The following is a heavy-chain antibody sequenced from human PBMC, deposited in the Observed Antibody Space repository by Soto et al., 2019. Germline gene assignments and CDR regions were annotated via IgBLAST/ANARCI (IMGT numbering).Heavy chain of an antibody. Sequence: QVQLQESGAGLVKPSETLSLTCTVSGGSISSYYWSWIRQPPGKGLEWIGYIYYSGSTNYNPSLKSRVTISVDTSKNQFSLKLSSVTAADTAVYYCARVGKLEYPHHGMDDWGQGTTVTVSS. J-gene: IGHJ6*02. D-gene: IGHD1-1*01. V-gene: IGHV4-59*01. CDR1: GGSISSYY. CDR3: ARVGKLEYPHHGMDD. CDR2: IYYSGST.